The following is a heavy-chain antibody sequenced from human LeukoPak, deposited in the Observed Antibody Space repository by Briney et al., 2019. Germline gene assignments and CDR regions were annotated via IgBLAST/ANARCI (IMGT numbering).Heavy chain of an antibody. CDR2: INPSGGST. D-gene: IGHD3-3*01. CDR3: ASSSRAGWLLYHYAFDY. V-gene: IGHV1-46*01. Sequence: ASVKVSCKASGYTFTSYYMHWLRQAPGQGLEWMGIINPSGGSTSYAQKFQGRVTMTRDTSTSTVYMELGSLRSEDTAVHYCASSSRAGWLLYHYAFDYWGQGTLVTVSS. CDR1: GYTFTSYY. J-gene: IGHJ4*02.